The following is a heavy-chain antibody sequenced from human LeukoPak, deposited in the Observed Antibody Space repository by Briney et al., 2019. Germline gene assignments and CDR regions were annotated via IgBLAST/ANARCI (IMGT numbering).Heavy chain of an antibody. D-gene: IGHD4-17*01. V-gene: IGHV1-69*13. CDR2: IIPIFGTA. CDR1: GGTFSTYP. Sequence: SVKVSCKASGGTFSTYPVSWVRQAPGQGLEWMGGIIPIFGTANYAQKFQGRVMITADESTSTAYMELSSLRSEDTAVYYCARGTSLDYGDPKWAFDIWGQGTMVTVPS. CDR3: ARGTSLDYGDPKWAFDI. J-gene: IGHJ3*02.